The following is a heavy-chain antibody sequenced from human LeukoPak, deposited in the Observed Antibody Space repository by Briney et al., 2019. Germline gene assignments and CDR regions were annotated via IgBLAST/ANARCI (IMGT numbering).Heavy chain of an antibody. V-gene: IGHV3-11*01. Sequence: GGSLRPSCAASGFTFSDYYMSWIRQAPGKGLERVSYISSSGSTIYYADSVKGRFTISRDNAKNSLYLQMNSLRAEDTAVYYCARSYDSSGYYYDYWGQGTLVTVSS. D-gene: IGHD3-22*01. CDR2: ISSSGSTI. CDR1: GFTFSDYY. J-gene: IGHJ4*02. CDR3: ARSYDSSGYYYDY.